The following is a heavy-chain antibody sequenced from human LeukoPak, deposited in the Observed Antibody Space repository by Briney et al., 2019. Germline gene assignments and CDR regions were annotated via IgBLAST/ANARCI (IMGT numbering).Heavy chain of an antibody. CDR2: IYYSGST. J-gene: IGHJ6*02. Sequence: SETLSLTCTVSGGSISSGGYYWSWIRQHPGKGLEWIGYIYYSGSTYYNPSLKSRVTISVDTSKNQFSLKLSSVTAADTAVYYCAREGTYGSGSYYNREYYGMDVWGQGTTVTVPS. V-gene: IGHV4-31*03. D-gene: IGHD3-10*01. CDR1: GGSISSGGYY. CDR3: AREGTYGSGSYYNREYYGMDV.